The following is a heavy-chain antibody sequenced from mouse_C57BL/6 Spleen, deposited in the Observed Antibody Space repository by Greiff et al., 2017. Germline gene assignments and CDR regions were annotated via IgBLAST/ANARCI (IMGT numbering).Heavy chain of an antibody. CDR3: ARGLAYFDY. Sequence: VQLQQSGPELVKPGASVKISCKASGYSFTGYYMNWVKQSPEKSLEWIGEINPSTGGTTYNQKFKAKATLTVDKSSSTAYMQLKSLTSEDSAVYYCARGLAYFDYWGQGTPLTVSS. D-gene: IGHD4-1*01. CDR1: GYSFTGYY. CDR2: INPSTGGT. V-gene: IGHV1-42*01. J-gene: IGHJ2*01.